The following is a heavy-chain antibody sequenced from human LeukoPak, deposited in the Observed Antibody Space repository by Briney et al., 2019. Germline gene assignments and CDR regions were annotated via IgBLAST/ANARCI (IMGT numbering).Heavy chain of an antibody. D-gene: IGHD1-26*01. CDR1: GFTFTRYW. CDR3: ARDSYEVGATFDY. CDR2: INSDGTTT. Sequence: GGSLRLSCAASGFTFTRYWMHWVRQVPGKGLVWVSRINSDGTTTNYADSVKGGFTVSRDNAKNKLFLQLSSLRVEDTAVYYCARDSYEVGATFDYWGQGTLVTVSS. V-gene: IGHV3-74*01. J-gene: IGHJ4*02.